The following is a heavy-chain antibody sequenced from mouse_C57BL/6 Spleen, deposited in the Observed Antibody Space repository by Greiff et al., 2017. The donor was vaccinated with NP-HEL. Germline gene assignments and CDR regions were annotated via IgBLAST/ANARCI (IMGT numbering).Heavy chain of an antibody. CDR2: ISYDGSN. CDR1: GYSITSGYY. CDR3: ARVDYYGSIWWYFDV. J-gene: IGHJ1*03. D-gene: IGHD1-1*01. Sequence: EVKLQESGPGLVKPSQSLSLTCSVTGYSITSGYYWNWIRQFPGNKLEWMGYISYDGSNNYNPSLKNRISITRDTSKNQFFLKLNSVTTEDTATYYCARVDYYGSIWWYFDVGGTGTTVTVSS. V-gene: IGHV3-6*01.